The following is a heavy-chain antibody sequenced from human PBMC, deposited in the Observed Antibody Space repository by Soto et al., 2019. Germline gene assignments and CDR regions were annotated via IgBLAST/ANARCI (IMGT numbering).Heavy chain of an antibody. D-gene: IGHD5-18*01. CDR1: GGSISSGGYY. CDR2: IYYSGST. J-gene: IGHJ6*02. Sequence: PSETLSLTCTVSGGSISSGGYYWSWIRQHPGKGLEWIGYIYYSGSTYYNPSLKSRVTISVDTSKNQFSLKLSSVTAADTAVYYCARGFYGAAMVFSPTYYYYGMDVWGQGTTVTVSS. V-gene: IGHV4-31*03. CDR3: ARGFYGAAMVFSPTYYYYGMDV.